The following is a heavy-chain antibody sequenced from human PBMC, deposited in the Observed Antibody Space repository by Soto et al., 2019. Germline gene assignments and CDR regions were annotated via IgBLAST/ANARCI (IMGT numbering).Heavy chain of an antibody. CDR1: GFAFSNYA. Sequence: GGSLRLSCAASGFAFSNYAMHWVRQAPGKGLEWVSSISTSIDATYYADSVKGRFTISRDDSKNTLYLQMNSLRAEDSAVYYCAKDRTVAARNFDYWGQGTQVTVSS. CDR2: ISTSIDAT. V-gene: IGHV3-23*01. J-gene: IGHJ4*02. CDR3: AKDRTVAARNFDY. D-gene: IGHD6-6*01.